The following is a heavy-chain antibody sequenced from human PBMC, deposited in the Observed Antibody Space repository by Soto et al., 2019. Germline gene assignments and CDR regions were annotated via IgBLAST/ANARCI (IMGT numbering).Heavy chain of an antibody. V-gene: IGHV1-46*03. Sequence: ASVKVSCKASGYTFISYYMHWVRQAPGQGLEWMGIINPSGGSTSYAQKFQGRVTMTRDTSTSTVYMELSSLRSEDTAVYYCARGAVADYYYYYYMDVWGKGTTVTVSS. CDR3: ARGAVADYYYYYYMDV. J-gene: IGHJ6*03. D-gene: IGHD6-19*01. CDR2: INPSGGST. CDR1: GYTFISYY.